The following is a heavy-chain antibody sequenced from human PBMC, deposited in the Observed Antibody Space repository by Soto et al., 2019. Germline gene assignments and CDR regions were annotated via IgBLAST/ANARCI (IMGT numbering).Heavy chain of an antibody. Sequence: SETLPLTCTVSGDSISTFYWSWIRQPPGKGLEWIGYIHYSGSTNYNPSLKSQVIISVDTSKNQFSLKLSSVTAADTAVYFCARVRSNLFDYWGQGTLVTVSS. CDR1: GDSISTFY. V-gene: IGHV4-59*01. CDR3: ARVRSNLFDY. J-gene: IGHJ4*02. D-gene: IGHD3-3*01. CDR2: IHYSGST.